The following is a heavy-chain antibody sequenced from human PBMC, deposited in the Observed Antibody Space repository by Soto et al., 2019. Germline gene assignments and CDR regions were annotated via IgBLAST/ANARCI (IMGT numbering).Heavy chain of an antibody. Sequence: ASVKVSCKTSGYTFTTFGIHWVRQAPGQGLEWMGCLTAYDSKRNFAQKFQDRLTMTMDITTSTGYMELSGLRSDDTAVYYCARDMRYGYYFDYWGQGTLVTVSS. CDR2: LTAYDSKR. CDR3: ARDMRYGYYFDY. J-gene: IGHJ4*02. CDR1: GYTFTTFG. V-gene: IGHV1-18*01. D-gene: IGHD5-18*01.